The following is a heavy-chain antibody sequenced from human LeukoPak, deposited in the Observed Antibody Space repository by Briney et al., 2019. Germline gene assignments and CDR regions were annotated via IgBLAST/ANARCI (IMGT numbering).Heavy chain of an antibody. Sequence: SSETLSLTCTVSGASIRGYYGSWIRRPTGKGLEWIGYIHYSGNTKYNSSLKSRVTTSVDTSRSQFSLKLSSVTAADTAVYYCARGVGCSGSSCYSVYWLDPWGQGTLVTVSS. CDR2: IHYSGNT. CDR3: ARGVGCSGSSCYSVYWLDP. CDR1: GASIRGYY. V-gene: IGHV4-59*01. J-gene: IGHJ5*02. D-gene: IGHD2-15*01.